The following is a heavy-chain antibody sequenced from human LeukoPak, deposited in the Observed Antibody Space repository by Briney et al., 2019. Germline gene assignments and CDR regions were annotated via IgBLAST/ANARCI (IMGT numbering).Heavy chain of an antibody. CDR2: IYTSGST. Sequence: SQTLSLTCTVSGGSISSGSYYWSWIRQPAGKGLEWIGRIYTSGSTNYNPSLKSRVTISVDTSKNQFSLKLSSVTAADTAVYYCARVPVAGKTGGYYYYYMDVGGKGTTVTVSS. V-gene: IGHV4-61*02. CDR1: GGSISSGSYY. D-gene: IGHD6-19*01. J-gene: IGHJ6*03. CDR3: ARVPVAGKTGGYYYYYMDV.